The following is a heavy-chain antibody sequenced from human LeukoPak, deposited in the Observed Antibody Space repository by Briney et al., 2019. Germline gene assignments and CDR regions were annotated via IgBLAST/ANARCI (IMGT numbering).Heavy chain of an antibody. CDR3: AIWRYYFDY. J-gene: IGHJ4*02. CDR1: GFTFSSYE. Sequence: PGXXLRLSCAASGFTFSSYEMNWVRQAPGKGLEWVSYISSSGSTIYYADSVKGRFTISRDNGKNSMYLQMNSLRAEATAVYYCAIWRYYFDYWGQGTLVTVSS. CDR2: ISSSGSTI. V-gene: IGHV3-48*03.